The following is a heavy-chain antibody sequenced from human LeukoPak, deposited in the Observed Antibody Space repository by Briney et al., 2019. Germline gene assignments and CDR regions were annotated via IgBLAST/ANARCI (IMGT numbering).Heavy chain of an antibody. V-gene: IGHV3-21*01. CDR1: GFTFSSYS. J-gene: IGHJ3*02. D-gene: IGHD4-17*01. CDR2: ISSSSSYI. Sequence: GGSLRLSCAASGFTFSSYSMNWVRQAPGKGLEWVSSISSSSSYIYYADSVKGRFTISRDNAKSSLYLQMNSLRAEDTAVYYCARDTAGEAFDIWGQGTMVTVSS. CDR3: ARDTAGEAFDI.